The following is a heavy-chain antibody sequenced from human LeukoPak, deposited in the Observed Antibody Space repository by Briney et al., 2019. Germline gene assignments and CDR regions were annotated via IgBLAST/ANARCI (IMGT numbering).Heavy chain of an antibody. CDR1: GFTFSSYG. CDR2: IRYDGSNK. D-gene: IGHD3-9*01. V-gene: IGHV3-30*02. J-gene: IGHJ4*02. CDR3: AKDYGDIFFFDY. Sequence: GGSLRLSCAASGFTFSSYGMHWVRQAPGKGLEWVAFIRYDGSNKYYADSVKGRFTISRDNSKNTLYLQMNSLRAEDTAVYYCAKDYGDIFFFDYWGQGTLVTVSS.